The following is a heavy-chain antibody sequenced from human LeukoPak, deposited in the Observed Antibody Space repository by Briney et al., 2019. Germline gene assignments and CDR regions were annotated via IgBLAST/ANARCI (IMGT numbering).Heavy chain of an antibody. V-gene: IGHV4-59*12. Sequence: SETLSLTCTVSGGSISSYYWSWIRQPPGKGLEWIGYIYHSGSTYYNPSLKSRVTISVDRSKNQFSLKLSSVTAADTAVYYCAREEQLGIDYWGQGTLVTVSS. J-gene: IGHJ4*02. CDR3: AREEQLGIDY. CDR1: GGSISSYY. D-gene: IGHD6-6*01. CDR2: IYHSGST.